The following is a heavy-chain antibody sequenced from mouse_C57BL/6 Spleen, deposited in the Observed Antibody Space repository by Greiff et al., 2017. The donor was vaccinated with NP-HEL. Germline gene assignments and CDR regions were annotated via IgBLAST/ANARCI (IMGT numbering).Heavy chain of an antibody. CDR1: GYTFTDYY. CDR2: INPNNGGT. Sequence: EVQLQQSGPELVKPGASVKISCKASGYTFTDYYMNWVKQSHGKSLEWIGDINPNNGGTSYNQKFKGKATLTVDKSSSTAYMELRSLTSEDSAVYYCAPFTTGVDYAMDYWGQGTSVTVSS. V-gene: IGHV1-26*01. D-gene: IGHD1-1*01. J-gene: IGHJ4*01. CDR3: APFTTGVDYAMDY.